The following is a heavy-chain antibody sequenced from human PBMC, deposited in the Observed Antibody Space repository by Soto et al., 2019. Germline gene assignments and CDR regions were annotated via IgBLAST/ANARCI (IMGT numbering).Heavy chain of an antibody. CDR3: ARRWTTGEIDY. CDR1: GYTFTSYD. D-gene: IGHD4-17*01. CDR2: ISAYTGNT. J-gene: IGHJ4*02. V-gene: IGHV1-18*01. Sequence: ASVKVSCKASGYTFTSYDISWVRQAPGQGLEWMGWISAYTGNTKYAQNFQGRVTMTTDTSTSTAYMELRSLRSDDTAVYYCARRWTTGEIDYWGQGTLVTVSS.